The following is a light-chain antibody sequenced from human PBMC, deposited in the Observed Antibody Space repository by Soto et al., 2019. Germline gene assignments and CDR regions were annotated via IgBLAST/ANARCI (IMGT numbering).Light chain of an antibody. Sequence: EIVLTQSPGTLSLSPGERATHSCRASHSVSSSYLAWYQQKPGQAPRLLIYGASGRATGIPDRFSGSGSGTDFTLTISRLEPEDFAVYYCQQYDSSPSFTFGPGTKVDIK. V-gene: IGKV3-20*01. CDR3: QQYDSSPSFT. CDR2: GAS. J-gene: IGKJ3*01. CDR1: HSVSSSY.